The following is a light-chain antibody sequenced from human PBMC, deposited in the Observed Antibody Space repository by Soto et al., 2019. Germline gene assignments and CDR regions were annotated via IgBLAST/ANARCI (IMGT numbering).Light chain of an antibody. V-gene: IGLV2-14*03. CDR3: SSYPSSETHVL. J-gene: IGLJ2*01. CDR2: DVS. CDR1: SSDVGYYNS. Sequence: QSALTQPASVSGSPGQSITISCTGTSSDVGYYNSVSWYQRHPGKVPKLIIYDVSSRPSGVSNRFSGFKSGNTASLTISGIQAEDEADYYCSSYPSSETHVLFGGGTKLTVL.